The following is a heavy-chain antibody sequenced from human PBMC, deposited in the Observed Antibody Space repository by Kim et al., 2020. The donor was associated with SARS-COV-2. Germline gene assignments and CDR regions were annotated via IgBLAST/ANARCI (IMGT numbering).Heavy chain of an antibody. V-gene: IGHV4-39*01. CDR3: ARHTVLFLEWANWFDP. CDR2: IYYSGST. J-gene: IGHJ5*02. CDR1: GGSISSSSYY. Sequence: SETLSLTCTVSGGSISSSSYYWGRIRQPPGKGLEWIGSIYYSGSTYYNPSLKSRVTISVDTSKNQYFLKLSFVTAADTAMYYCARHTVLFLEWANWFDPWGQETLFSVSS. D-gene: IGHD3-3*01.